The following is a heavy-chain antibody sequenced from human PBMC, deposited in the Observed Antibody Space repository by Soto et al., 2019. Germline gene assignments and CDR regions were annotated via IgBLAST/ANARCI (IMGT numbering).Heavy chain of an antibody. J-gene: IGHJ4*02. D-gene: IGHD3-10*01. CDR1: GFPFKDYY. V-gene: IGHV3-11*01. CDR2: ISSSGSTI. Sequence: QVQLVQSGGGLVKPGGSLRLACAASGFPFKDYYMSWIRQAPGKGLEWVSYISSSGSTIYYADSAKGRFTISRDDVSNSLFLQMNSLRADDTAVYYCARDPLHYGSGFDYWGQGTLVTVSS. CDR3: ARDPLHYGSGFDY.